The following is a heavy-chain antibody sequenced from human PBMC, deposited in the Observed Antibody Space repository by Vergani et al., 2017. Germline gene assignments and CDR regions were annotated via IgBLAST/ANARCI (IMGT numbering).Heavy chain of an antibody. Sequence: EVQLVESGGGLVKPGGSLRLSCAASGFTFSSYSMNWVRQAPGKGLEWVSSISSSSSYIYYADSVKGRFTISRDNAKNSLYLQMNSLRAEDTAVYYCARESPPSMDQLPPPRSYYYYGMDVWGQGTTVTVSS. J-gene: IGHJ6*02. CDR3: ARESPPSMDQLPPPRSYYYYGMDV. CDR2: ISSSSSYI. V-gene: IGHV3-21*01. D-gene: IGHD2-2*01. CDR1: GFTFSSYS.